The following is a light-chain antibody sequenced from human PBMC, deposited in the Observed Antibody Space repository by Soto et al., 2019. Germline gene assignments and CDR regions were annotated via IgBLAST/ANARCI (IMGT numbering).Light chain of an antibody. J-gene: IGLJ1*01. CDR3: QSYDSSLSGSYV. V-gene: IGLV1-40*01. CDR1: NSNIGAGYD. Sequence: QSALTQPPSVSGAPGQRVTISCTWNNSNIGAGYDIHWYQQLPGTAPKLLIYGHRNRPSGVPDRFSGSKSGTSASLAISGLQAEDEADYFCQSYDSSLSGSYVFGTGTKVTVL. CDR2: GHR.